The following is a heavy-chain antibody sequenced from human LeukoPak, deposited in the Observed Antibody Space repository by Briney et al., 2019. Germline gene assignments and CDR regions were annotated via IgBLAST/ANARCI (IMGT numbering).Heavy chain of an antibody. CDR2: INLKTGGT. Sequence: GASVKVSCKASGHTFTDYYMHWVRQAPGQGLEWMGWINLKTGGTNYAQNFQGRVTMTRDTSISTAYMELSRLRSDDTAVYYCANGYGGYVGWLDPWGQGTLVTVSS. CDR1: GHTFTDYY. V-gene: IGHV1-2*02. D-gene: IGHD5-12*01. CDR3: ANGYGGYVGWLDP. J-gene: IGHJ5*02.